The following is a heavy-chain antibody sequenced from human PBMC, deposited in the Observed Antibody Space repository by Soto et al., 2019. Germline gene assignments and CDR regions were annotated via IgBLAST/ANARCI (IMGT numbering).Heavy chain of an antibody. D-gene: IGHD4-17*01. CDR2: IWYDGSNK. CDR1: GFTFCSYG. V-gene: IGHV3-33*01. J-gene: IGHJ3*02. Sequence: HPGGSLRLSCAASGFTFCSYGMHWVRQAPGKGLEWVAVIWYDGSNKYYADSVKGRFTISRDNSKNTLYLQWSSLKASDTAMYYCARDLDYGGNSETFDIWGQGTMLTVSS. CDR3: ARDLDYGGNSETFDI.